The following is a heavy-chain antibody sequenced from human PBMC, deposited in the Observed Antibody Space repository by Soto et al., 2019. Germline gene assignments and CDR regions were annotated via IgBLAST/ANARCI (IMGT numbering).Heavy chain of an antibody. V-gene: IGHV3-9*01. CDR2: ISWNSGSI. CDR3: AKVYLPRYSSSWYDSFDI. D-gene: IGHD6-13*01. J-gene: IGHJ3*02. Sequence: GGSLRLSCAASGFTFDDYAMHWVRQAPGKGLEWVSGISWNSGSIGYADSVKGRFTISRDNAKNSLYLQMNSLRAEDTALYYCAKVYLPRYSSSWYDSFDIWGQGTMVTVSS. CDR1: GFTFDDYA.